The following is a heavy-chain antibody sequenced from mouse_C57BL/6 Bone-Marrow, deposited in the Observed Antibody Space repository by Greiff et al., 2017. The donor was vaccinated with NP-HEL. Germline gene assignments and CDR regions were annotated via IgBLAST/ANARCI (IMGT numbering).Heavy chain of an antibody. Sequence: QVQLKESGAELARPGASVKLSCKASGYTFTSYGISWVKQSTGQGLEWIGEIYPRSGNTYYNEKFKGKATLTADKSSSTAYMELRSLTSEDSAVYVCARGDYYGSSWSWFAYWGQGTLVTVSA. CDR2: IYPRSGNT. V-gene: IGHV1-81*01. D-gene: IGHD1-1*01. J-gene: IGHJ3*01. CDR3: ARGDYYGSSWSWFAY. CDR1: GYTFTSYG.